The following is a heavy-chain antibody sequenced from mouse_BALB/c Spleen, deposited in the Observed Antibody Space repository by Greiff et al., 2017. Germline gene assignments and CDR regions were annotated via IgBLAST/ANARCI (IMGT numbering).Heavy chain of an antibody. CDR1: GYTFTSYW. D-gene: IGHD2-4*01. CDR2: INPSTGYT. Sequence: VQLQQSGAELAKPGASVKMSCKASGYTFTSYWMHWVKQRPGQGLEWIGYINPSTGYTEYNQKFKDKATLTADKSSSTAYMQLSSLTSEDSAVYYCVIYYDYDEGFAYWGQGTLVTVSA. J-gene: IGHJ3*01. V-gene: IGHV1-7*01. CDR3: VIYYDYDEGFAY.